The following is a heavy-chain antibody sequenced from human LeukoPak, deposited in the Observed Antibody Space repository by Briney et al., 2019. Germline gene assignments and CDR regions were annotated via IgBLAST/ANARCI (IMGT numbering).Heavy chain of an antibody. D-gene: IGHD3-10*01. V-gene: IGHV3-53*01. CDR2: IYSGGST. J-gene: IGHJ4*02. CDR1: GFTFDDYG. CDR3: ARSRGLSYYGSGSYYTWFDY. Sequence: GGSLRLSCAASGFTFDDYGMSWVRQAPGKGLEWVSVIYSGGSTYYADSVKGRFTISRDNSKNTLYLQMNSLRAEDTAVYYCARSRGLSYYGSGSYYTWFDYWGQGTLVTVSS.